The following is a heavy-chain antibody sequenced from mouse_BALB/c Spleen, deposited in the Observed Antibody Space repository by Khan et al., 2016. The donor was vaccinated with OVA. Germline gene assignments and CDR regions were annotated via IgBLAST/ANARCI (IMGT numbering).Heavy chain of an antibody. D-gene: IGHD2-10*01. CDR2: INTYTGEA. CDR3: ARPPYFSYTLDY. Sequence: LVESGPELKKPGETVKISCKASGYTFTSYGMNWVKQSPGKALRWMGWINTYTGEATYTDDFKGRFAFSLETSASTAYLQINHLKNEDTATYFCARPPYFSYTLDYWGQGTSVTVSS. CDR1: GYTFTSYG. J-gene: IGHJ4*01. V-gene: IGHV9-3-1*01.